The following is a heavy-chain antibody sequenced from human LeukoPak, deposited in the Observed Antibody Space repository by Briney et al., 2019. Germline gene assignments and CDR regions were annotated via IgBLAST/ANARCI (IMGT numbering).Heavy chain of an antibody. CDR1: GFSFSSYW. V-gene: IGHV3-74*01. CDR2: INYGGSST. Sequence: GGSLRLSCAASGFSFSSYWMHWVRQAPGKGLVWVSRINYGGSSTSYADSVKGRFTISRDNAKNTLYLQMNSLRAEDTAMYYFVTVLGIGGGRWGQGTLVTVSS. CDR3: VTVLGIGGGR. D-gene: IGHD7-27*01. J-gene: IGHJ4*02.